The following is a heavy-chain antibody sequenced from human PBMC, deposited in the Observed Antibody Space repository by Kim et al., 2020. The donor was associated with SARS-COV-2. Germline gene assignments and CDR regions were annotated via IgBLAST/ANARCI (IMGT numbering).Heavy chain of an antibody. Sequence: SETLSLTCAVSGGSISSSNWWSWVRQPPGKGLEWIGEIYHSGSTNYNPSLKSRVTISVDKSKNQFSLKLSSVTAADTAVYYCALFGYQTRDPTYYFDYWGQGTLVTVSS. D-gene: IGHD3-22*01. V-gene: IGHV4-4*02. CDR3: ALFGYQTRDPTYYFDY. CDR1: GGSISSSNW. CDR2: IYHSGST. J-gene: IGHJ4*02.